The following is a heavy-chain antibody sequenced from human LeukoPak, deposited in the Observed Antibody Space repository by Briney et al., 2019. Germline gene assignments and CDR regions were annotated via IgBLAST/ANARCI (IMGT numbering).Heavy chain of an antibody. V-gene: IGHV4-59*08. CDR2: IYYSGST. J-gene: IGHJ5*02. D-gene: IGHD6-13*01. CDR3: ARGWSSSHNWFDP. CDR1: GGSIISNY. Sequence: SETLSLTCTVSGGSIISNYWSWIRQPPGKGLEWIAYIYYSGSTNSNPSLRSRVTISIDTSKNQLSLKVSSVTAADTAVYYCARGWSSSHNWFDPWGQGTLVTVSP.